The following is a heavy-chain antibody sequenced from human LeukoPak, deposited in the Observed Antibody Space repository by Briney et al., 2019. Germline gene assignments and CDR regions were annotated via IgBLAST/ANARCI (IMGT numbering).Heavy chain of an antibody. CDR2: LYHSGSP. V-gene: IGHV4-59*01. CDR1: GASIRHYY. D-gene: IGHD1-20*01. J-gene: IGHJ4*02. Sequence: SETLSLTCTVSGASIRHYYWSWVRQPPGKGLEWIGNLYHSGSPNYNPSLRSRVTISIDTAKNQFSLRLRSVTAADTAVYYCATLTGTTYPYYFDFWGQATLVTVSS. CDR3: ATLTGTTYPYYFDF.